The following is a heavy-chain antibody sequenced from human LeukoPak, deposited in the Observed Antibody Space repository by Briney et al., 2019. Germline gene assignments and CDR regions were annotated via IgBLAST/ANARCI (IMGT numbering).Heavy chain of an antibody. CDR2: IYYSGST. D-gene: IGHD1-14*01. V-gene: IGHV4-59*01. J-gene: IGHJ4*02. Sequence: SETLSLTCTVSGGSISSYYWSWIRQPPGKGLEWIGYIYYSGSTNYNPSLRSRVTISVDTSKNQFSLKLSSVTAADTAVYYCARNQKAGFDYWGQGTLVTVSS. CDR1: GGSISSYY. CDR3: ARNQKAGFDY.